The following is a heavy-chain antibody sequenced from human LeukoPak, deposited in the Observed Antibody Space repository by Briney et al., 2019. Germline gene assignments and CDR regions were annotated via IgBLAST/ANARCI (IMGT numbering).Heavy chain of an antibody. D-gene: IGHD4-23*01. CDR2: IYHSGST. V-gene: IGHV4-59*11. J-gene: IGHJ4*02. CDR3: ARDLGYGGFH. CDR1: GGSISNHY. Sequence: SETLSLTCTVSGGSISNHYWSWIRQPPGKGLEWIGEIYHSGSTNYNPSLKSRVTISVDKSKNQFSLKLSSVTAADTAVYYCARDLGYGGFHWGQGTLVTVSS.